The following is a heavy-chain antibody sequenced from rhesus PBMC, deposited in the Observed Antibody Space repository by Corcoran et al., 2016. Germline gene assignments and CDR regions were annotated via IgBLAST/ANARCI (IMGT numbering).Heavy chain of an antibody. J-gene: IGHJ4*01. CDR2: INGNRGNA. CDR3: ARLVVFTAHDY. V-gene: IGHV4-80*01. CDR1: VGSVLSNW. D-gene: IGHD2-27*01. Sequence: QVQLQESGPGLVRPSETLPLTCAVSVGSVLSNWWTWSRQHQGKGRGGSGKVLEWIGEINGNRGNAHYNTSLKRRVTISKAASRNQFSLKLDSLTAADSSVYYCARLVVFTAHDYWGQGVLVTVSS.